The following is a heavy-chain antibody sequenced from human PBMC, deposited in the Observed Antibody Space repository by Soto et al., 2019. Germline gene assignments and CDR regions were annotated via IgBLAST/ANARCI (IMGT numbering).Heavy chain of an antibody. Sequence: GASVKVSCKASGYTFTSYAMHWVRQAPGQRLEWMGWINAGNGNTKYSQKFQGRVTMTRDTSASTAYMELRSLRSDDTAVYYCARAPVGPYGGNSVWGQGTLVTVSS. J-gene: IGHJ4*02. CDR1: GYTFTSYA. D-gene: IGHD2-21*02. CDR3: ARAPVGPYGGNSV. V-gene: IGHV1-3*01. CDR2: INAGNGNT.